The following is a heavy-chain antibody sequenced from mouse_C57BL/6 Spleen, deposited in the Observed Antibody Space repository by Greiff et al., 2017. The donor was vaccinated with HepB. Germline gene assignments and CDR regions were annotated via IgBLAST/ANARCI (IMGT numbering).Heavy chain of an antibody. CDR1: GYTFTDYE. CDR2: IDPETGGT. V-gene: IGHV1-15*01. J-gene: IGHJ3*01. CDR3: TRRMYDYQAWFAY. Sequence: QVQLQQSGAELVRPGASVTLSCKASGYTFTDYEMHWVKQTPVHGLEWIGAIDPETGGTAYNQKFKGKAILTADKSSSTAYMELRSLTSEDSAVYYCTRRMYDYQAWFAYWGQGTLVTVSA. D-gene: IGHD2-4*01.